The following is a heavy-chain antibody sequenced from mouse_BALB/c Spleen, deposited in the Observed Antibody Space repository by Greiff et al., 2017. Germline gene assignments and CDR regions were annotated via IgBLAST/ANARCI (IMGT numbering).Heavy chain of an antibody. V-gene: IGHV2-6-7*01. Sequence: QVQLKESGPGLVAPSQSLSITCTVSGFSLTGYGVNWVRQPPGKGLEWLGMIWGDGSTDYNSALKSRLSISKDNSKSQVFLKMNSLQTDDTARYCCARAGGELLRGAMDYWGQGTSVTVSS. D-gene: IGHD1-1*01. CDR1: GFSLTGYG. CDR3: ARAGGELLRGAMDY. CDR2: IWGDGST. J-gene: IGHJ4*01.